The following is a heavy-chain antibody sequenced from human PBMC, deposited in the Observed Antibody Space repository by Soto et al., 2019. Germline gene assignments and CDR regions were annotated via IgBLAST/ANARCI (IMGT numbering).Heavy chain of an antibody. V-gene: IGHV3-30-3*01. CDR2: MSYDGSSE. J-gene: IGHJ6*02. Sequence: QVQLVESGGGVVQPGGSLRLSCAASGFTFSNYAMQWVRQAPGKGPEWVAVMSYDGSSEFYADSVKGRFTISRDNSKSALYLLMNSLRPEDTAVYSCARTRSGSYFYYAMDVWGLGTTVTVSS. CDR3: ARTRSGSYFYYAMDV. D-gene: IGHD3-3*01. CDR1: GFTFSNYA.